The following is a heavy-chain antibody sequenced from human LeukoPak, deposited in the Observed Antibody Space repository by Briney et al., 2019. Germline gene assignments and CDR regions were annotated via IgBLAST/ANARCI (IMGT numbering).Heavy chain of an antibody. J-gene: IGHJ4*02. CDR1: GFTFSSYG. CDR3: AKRVPYTSSSVYFDY. CDR2: ISDDGRST. Sequence: GGSLRLSCAASGFTFSSYGMSWVRQAPGKGLEWVSSISDDGRSTYYADSVKGRFTISKDNSKNTMYLQMNNLRAEDTAIYYCAKRVPYTSSSVYFDYWGQGTLVTVSS. V-gene: IGHV3-23*01. D-gene: IGHD6-6*01.